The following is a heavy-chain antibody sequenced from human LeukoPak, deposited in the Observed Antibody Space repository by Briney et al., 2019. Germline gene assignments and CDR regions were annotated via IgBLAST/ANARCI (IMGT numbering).Heavy chain of an antibody. V-gene: IGHV4-59*08. J-gene: IGHJ4*02. D-gene: IGHD2-2*01. Sequence: SETLSLTCSVSGGSISTYNWNWIRQPPGKGLEWIGYISYNGCPDYNPSFKSRVTMSVDTSKGHFSLKLTSLTAADTAVYYCARFRGTSSWHQEVFDYWGQGTLVTVSS. CDR1: GGSISTYN. CDR3: ARFRGTSSWHQEVFDY. CDR2: ISYNGCP.